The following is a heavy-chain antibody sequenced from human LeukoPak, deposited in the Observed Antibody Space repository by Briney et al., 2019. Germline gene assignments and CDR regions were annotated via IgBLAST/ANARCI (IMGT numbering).Heavy chain of an antibody. CDR2: IWYDGSNK. CDR1: GFTFSSYG. CDR3: ARDLGWLQTKGAFDI. D-gene: IGHD5-24*01. V-gene: IGHV3-33*01. Sequence: GGSLRLSCAASGFTFSSYGMHWVRQAPGNGLEWVAVIWYDGSNKYYADSVKGRFTISRDNSKNTLYPQMNSLRAEDTAVYYCARDLGWLQTKGAFDIWGQGTMVTVSS. J-gene: IGHJ3*02.